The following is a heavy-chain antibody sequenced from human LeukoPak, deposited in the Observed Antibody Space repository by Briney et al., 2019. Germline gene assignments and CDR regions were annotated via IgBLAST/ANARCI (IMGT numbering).Heavy chain of an antibody. CDR2: IYPGDSRT. CDR1: GYSFTSYW. CDR3: ACREFYSPWPGP. J-gene: IGHJ5*02. D-gene: IGHD5-18*01. V-gene: IGHV5-51*01. Sequence: GESLKISCKGSGYSFTSYWIGWVRQTPGKGLEWMGVIYPGDSRTRYNPSFEGQVTISADKSINTAYLQWSSLKASDTAMYYCACREFYSPWPGPWGQGTLFTVSS.